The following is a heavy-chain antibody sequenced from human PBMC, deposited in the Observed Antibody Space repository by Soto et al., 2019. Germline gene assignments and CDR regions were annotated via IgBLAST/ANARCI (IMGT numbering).Heavy chain of an antibody. V-gene: IGHV3-66*01. J-gene: IGHJ6*03. CDR2: LYPGGST. CDR3: ARNGYMDV. CDR1: GFTVSSNY. Sequence: EVQLVESGGGLVQPGGSLRLSCEVSGFTVSSNYISWVRQAPGKGLEWVSVLYPGGSTYYGDSVRGRFSISRDNSKNTLCLQMISLRGENTAVYYCARNGYMDVWGKGTTVTVSS.